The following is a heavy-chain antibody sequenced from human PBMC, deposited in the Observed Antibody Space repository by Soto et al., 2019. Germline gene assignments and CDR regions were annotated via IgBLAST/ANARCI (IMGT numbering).Heavy chain of an antibody. CDR2: VYISGST. CDR1: GGSISTYY. J-gene: IGHJ3*02. CDR3: ARGGSDGFDI. V-gene: IGHV4-4*07. Sequence: SETLSLTCTVPGGSISTYYWNWIRQSAGKGLEWIGRVYISGSTNYHPSLKSRVAMSVETSNNQFSLKVTSVTDADTAVYYCARGGSDGFDIWGQGKMVT.